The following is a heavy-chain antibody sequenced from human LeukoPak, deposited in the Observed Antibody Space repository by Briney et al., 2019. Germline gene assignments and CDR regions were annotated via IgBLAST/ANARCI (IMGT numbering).Heavy chain of an antibody. J-gene: IGHJ6*02. Sequence: SETLSLTCTVSGGSISSYYWSWIRQHPGKGLEWIGYIYYSGSTNYNPSLKSRVTISVDTSKNQFSLKLSSVTAADTAVYYCARDLGGNHGMDVWGQGTTVTVSS. V-gene: IGHV4-59*12. CDR2: IYYSGST. CDR1: GGSISSYY. D-gene: IGHD3-10*01. CDR3: ARDLGGNHGMDV.